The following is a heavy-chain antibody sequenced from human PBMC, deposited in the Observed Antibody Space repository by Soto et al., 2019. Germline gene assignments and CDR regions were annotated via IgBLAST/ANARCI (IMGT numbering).Heavy chain of an antibody. CDR3: AREKASTSLLTHYYYAMDV. CDR1: GYTFINYY. V-gene: IGHV1-46*01. J-gene: IGHJ6*02. CDR2: INPSGGRT. Sequence: ASVQVSCKSAGYTFINYYLQWVRQPPGQGLEWMGMINPSGGRTTYPQKFQGRVTMTRDTSTSTVYVELSSLRSDDTAVFYCAREKASTSLLTHYYYAMDVWGQGTTVTVSS.